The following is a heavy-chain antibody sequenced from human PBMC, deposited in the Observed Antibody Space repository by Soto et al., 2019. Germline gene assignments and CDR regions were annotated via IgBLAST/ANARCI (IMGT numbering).Heavy chain of an antibody. CDR1: GGSISSGGYS. Sequence: PSETLSLTCAVSGGSISSGGYSWSWIRQPPGKGLEWIGYIYYSGSTNYNPSLKSRVAISVDTSKNQFSLKLSSVTAADTAVYYCAREEANWDIIGAFDIWGQGTMVTVSS. CDR3: AREEANWDIIGAFDI. CDR2: IYYSGST. V-gene: IGHV4-61*08. D-gene: IGHD7-27*01. J-gene: IGHJ3*02.